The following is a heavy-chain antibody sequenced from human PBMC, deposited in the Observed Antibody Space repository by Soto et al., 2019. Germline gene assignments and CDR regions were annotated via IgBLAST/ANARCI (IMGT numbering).Heavy chain of an antibody. CDR3: ARARSVSFDP. V-gene: IGHV1-69*06. Sequence: VASVKVSCKASGGTFSSYAISWVRQAPGQGLEWMGGIIPIFGTANYAQKFQGRVTITADKSTSTAYMELSSLRSEDTAVYYCARARSVSFDPWGQGTLVTVSS. CDR2: IIPIFGTA. CDR1: GGTFSSYA. J-gene: IGHJ5*02.